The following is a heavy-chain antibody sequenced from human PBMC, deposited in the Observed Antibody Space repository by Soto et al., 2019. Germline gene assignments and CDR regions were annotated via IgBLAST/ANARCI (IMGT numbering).Heavy chain of an antibody. CDR3: ARGGSSDWQVALDI. V-gene: IGHV4-34*01. CDR2: IKYGGSS. J-gene: IGHJ3*02. D-gene: IGHD6-19*01. Sequence: SAILSPTCAQSAGSFSHYYWHWVRESPLKVLEWIGKIKYGGSSNYKPSLGSRVSISVDMSKNQFSLRLSSVTAADTALYYCARGGSSDWQVALDIWGQGTMLTVS. CDR1: AGSFSHYY.